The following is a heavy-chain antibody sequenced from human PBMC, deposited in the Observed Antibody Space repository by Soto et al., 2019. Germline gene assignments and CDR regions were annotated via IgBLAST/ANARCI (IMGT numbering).Heavy chain of an antibody. CDR1: GSTFPSYG. CDR3: ARGGFTIFGVVTNSYNWFDP. CDR2: IRAYNGNT. D-gene: IGHD3-3*01. J-gene: IGHJ5*02. Sequence: GASGKVSCKASGSTFPSYGISWFRQAPGQGLESMGWIRAYNGNTNYAQKLQGRVTMTTDTSTSTAYMELRSLRYDDTAVYYCARGGFTIFGVVTNSYNWFDPWGQGTRVTVSS. V-gene: IGHV1-18*04.